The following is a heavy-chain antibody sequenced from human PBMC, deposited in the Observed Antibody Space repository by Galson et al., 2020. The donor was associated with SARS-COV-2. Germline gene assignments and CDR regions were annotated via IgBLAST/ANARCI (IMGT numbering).Heavy chain of an antibody. Sequence: ETSETLSLTCTVSGGLINSYYWGWVRQSPGKGLEWIGYSFYSGSTDYNPSVKSRVTISVDTSKNQFSLTLTSVTASDTAVYYCARRYGWLQFDYFDYWGQGILVTVSS. J-gene: IGHJ4*02. V-gene: IGHV4-59*08. CDR3: ARRYGWLQFDYFDY. D-gene: IGHD4-4*01. CDR1: GGLINSYY. CDR2: SFYSGST.